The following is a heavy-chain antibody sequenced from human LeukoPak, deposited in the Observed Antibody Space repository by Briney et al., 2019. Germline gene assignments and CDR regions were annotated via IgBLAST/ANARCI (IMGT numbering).Heavy chain of an antibody. V-gene: IGHV3-48*04. D-gene: IGHD3-3*01. CDR3: ARVPKTDFWSGYIYYMDV. CDR1: GFTFSSYS. J-gene: IGHJ6*03. CDR2: ISSSSSII. Sequence: PGGSLRLSCAASGFTFSSYSMNWVRQAPGKGLEWFSHISSSSSIIYYAGSVKGRFTISRDNAKNSLYLQMNSLRVEDTAVYYCARVPKTDFWSGYIYYMDVWGKGTTVTVSS.